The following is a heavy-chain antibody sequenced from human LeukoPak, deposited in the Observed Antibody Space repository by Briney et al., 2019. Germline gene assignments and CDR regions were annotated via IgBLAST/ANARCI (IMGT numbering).Heavy chain of an antibody. Sequence: GASVKVSCKASGYTFTGYYMHWVRQAPGQGLEWMGWINPNSGGTNYAQKFQGRVIMTRETSISTASMELSRLRSDDTAVYYCTRDFVAAAGNLWGQGTLVTVSS. V-gene: IGHV1-2*02. D-gene: IGHD6-13*01. CDR3: TRDFVAAAGNL. CDR1: GYTFTGYY. J-gene: IGHJ4*02. CDR2: INPNSGGT.